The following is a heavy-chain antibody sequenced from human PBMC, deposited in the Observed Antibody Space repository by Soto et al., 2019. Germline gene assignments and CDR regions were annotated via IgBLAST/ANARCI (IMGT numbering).Heavy chain of an antibody. Sequence: SETLSLTCTVSGGSISSYYWSWIRQPPWKGLEWIGYIYYSGITNYNPSLKSRVTISVDTSKNQFSLKLSSVTAADTAVYYCARDRAYCSGGSCQNWFDPWGQGTPVTVSS. V-gene: IGHV4-59*01. CDR2: IYYSGIT. CDR1: GGSISSYY. D-gene: IGHD2-15*01. CDR3: ARDRAYCSGGSCQNWFDP. J-gene: IGHJ5*02.